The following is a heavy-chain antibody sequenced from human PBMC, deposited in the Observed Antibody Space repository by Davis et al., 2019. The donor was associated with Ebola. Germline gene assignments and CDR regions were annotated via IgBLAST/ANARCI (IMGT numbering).Heavy chain of an antibody. CDR3: ARGYGVAAD. CDR1: GYTFTSYD. CDR2: MNPNSDNT. V-gene: IGHV1-8*01. Sequence: AASVTVSCKASGYTFTSYDISWVRQAPGQGLEWMGWMNPNSDNTGYPQKFQGRVTMTRNTSISTAYMELSSLRSEDTAVYYCARGYGVAADWGQGTLVTVSS. J-gene: IGHJ4*02. D-gene: IGHD2-15*01.